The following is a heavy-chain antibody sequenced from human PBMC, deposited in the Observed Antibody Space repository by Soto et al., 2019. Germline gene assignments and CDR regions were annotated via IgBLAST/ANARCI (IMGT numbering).Heavy chain of an antibody. CDR1: GFTFRTYA. J-gene: IGHJ2*01. V-gene: IGHV3-23*01. CDR2: NSGGGNNK. D-gene: IGHD6-13*01. Sequence: EVQLLESGGDLVQPGGSLRLSCAASGFTFRTYAVSWVRQAPGKGLEWVSSNSGGGNNKYYADSVKGRFTISRDNLKNTLYLQMNSLRAEDTAVYYCAKDWLPFSGSRVPVKVLNWYFDLWGRGTLVAVSS. CDR3: AKDWLPFSGSRVPVKVLNWYFDL.